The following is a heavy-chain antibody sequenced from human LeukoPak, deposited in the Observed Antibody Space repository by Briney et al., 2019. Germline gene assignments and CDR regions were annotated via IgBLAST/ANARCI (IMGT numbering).Heavy chain of an antibody. CDR2: IASDGSST. CDR3: ARIHGRYSSSWPFDY. Sequence: GGSLRLSCAASGLTFSSYWMNWVRQAPGKGLVWVSRIASDGSSTTYADSVKGRFSISRDNAKNTLYLQMNSLRVEDTAVYYCARIHGRYSSSWPFDYWGQGTLVTVSS. J-gene: IGHJ4*02. CDR1: GLTFSSYW. V-gene: IGHV3-74*01. D-gene: IGHD6-13*01.